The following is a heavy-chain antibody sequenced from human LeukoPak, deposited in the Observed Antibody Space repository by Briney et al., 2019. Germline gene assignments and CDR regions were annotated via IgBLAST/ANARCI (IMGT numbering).Heavy chain of an antibody. J-gene: IGHJ4*02. CDR1: GFTFSSYA. CDR3: ASERFGELLFIFDY. Sequence: PGRSLRLSCAASGFTFSSYAMHWVRQAPGKGLERVAVISYDGSNKYYADSVKGRFTISRDNSKNTLYLQMNSLRAEDTAVYYCASERFGELLFIFDYWGQGTLVTVSS. CDR2: ISYDGSNK. D-gene: IGHD3-10*01. V-gene: IGHV3-30-3*01.